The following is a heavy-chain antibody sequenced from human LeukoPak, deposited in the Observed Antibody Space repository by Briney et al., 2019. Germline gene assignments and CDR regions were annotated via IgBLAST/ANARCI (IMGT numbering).Heavy chain of an antibody. CDR1: GFTFSSYS. J-gene: IGHJ4*02. V-gene: IGHV3-21*01. CDR2: ISSSSSYI. CDR3: ARAIGSGYFLFDY. Sequence: GGSLRLSCAASGFTFSSYSMTWVRQAPGKGLEWVSSISSSSSYIYYADSVKGRFTISRDNAKNSLYLQMNSLRAEDTAVYYCARAIGSGYFLFDYWGQGTLVTVSS. D-gene: IGHD3-22*01.